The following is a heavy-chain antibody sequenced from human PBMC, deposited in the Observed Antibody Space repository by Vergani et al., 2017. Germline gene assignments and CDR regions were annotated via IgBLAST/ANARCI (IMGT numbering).Heavy chain of an antibody. CDR2: IKQDGSEK. J-gene: IGHJ4*02. CDR1: GFTFSSYW. D-gene: IGHD1-26*01. CDR3: ARDAWELDY. V-gene: IGHV3-7*01. Sequence: EVQLVESGGGLVQPGGSLRLSCGASGFTFSSYWMSWVRQAPGKGLEWVANIKQDGSEKYYVDSVKGRFTISRDNAKNSLYLQMNSLRAEDTAVYYCARDAWELDYWGQGTLVTVSS.